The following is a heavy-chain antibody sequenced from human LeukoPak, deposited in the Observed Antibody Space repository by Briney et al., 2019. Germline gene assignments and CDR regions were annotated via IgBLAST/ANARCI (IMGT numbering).Heavy chain of an antibody. J-gene: IGHJ3*02. CDR2: IHYRGSA. D-gene: IGHD3-22*01. V-gene: IGHV4-31*03. CDR3: ARERDSNYYDSRGYSYAFDI. Sequence: SQTLSLTCTVSGGSIRSGAYFWSWIPQRPGKGLEWIAYIHYRGSAYYHPSLNSRITLSVDTTKNLFSLKLSSVTAADTAVYYCARERDSNYYDSRGYSYAFDIGGQGTMVTVS. CDR1: GGSIRSGAYF.